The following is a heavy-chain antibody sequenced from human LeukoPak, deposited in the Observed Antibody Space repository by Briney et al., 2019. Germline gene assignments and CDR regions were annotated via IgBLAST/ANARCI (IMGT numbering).Heavy chain of an antibody. CDR1: GGSIRSYY. V-gene: IGHV4-59*01. CDR2: IYDSGST. D-gene: IGHD6-13*01. CDR3: ARAGSKQLVQTY. Sequence: SETLSLTCTVSGGSIRSYYWSWIRQPPGKGLEWIGCIYDSGSTNYNPSLKSRVTISVDTSKNQFSLNLSSVTAADTAVYYCARAGSKQLVQTYWGQGILVTVSS. J-gene: IGHJ4*02.